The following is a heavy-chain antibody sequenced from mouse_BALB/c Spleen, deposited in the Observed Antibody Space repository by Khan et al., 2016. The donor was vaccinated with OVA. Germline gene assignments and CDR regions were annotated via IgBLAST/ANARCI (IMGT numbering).Heavy chain of an antibody. CDR2: IDPSDSET. CDR3: ARDQYGNYFYAMDY. CDR1: GYTFTSYW. V-gene: IGHV1-69*02. J-gene: IGHJ4*01. Sequence: QVQLQQPGAELVKPGAPVKLSCKASGYTFTSYWMNWVKQRPGRGLEWIGRIDPSDSETHYNQKFKDKATLTVDKSSSTAYIQLSSLTSEDSAVYCCARDQYGNYFYAMDYWGQGTSVTVSS. D-gene: IGHD2-10*02.